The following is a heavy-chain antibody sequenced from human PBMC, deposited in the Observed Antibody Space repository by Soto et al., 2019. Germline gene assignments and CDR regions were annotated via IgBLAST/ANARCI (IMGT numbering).Heavy chain of an antibody. D-gene: IGHD3-10*01. CDR2: IYWDDDK. J-gene: IGHJ4*02. V-gene: IGHV2-5*02. CDR1: GFSLSTSVVG. CDR3: EHLVVPCITYYLGT. Sequence: SGPTLVNPTPTLTLTCTFSGFSLSTSVVGVGWIRQPPGKALEWLTFIYWDDDKRNSPFLKSRLTITKDTSKNQVVLTMTNMEPVDTATYYCEHLVVPCITYYLGTWGQLTLVT.